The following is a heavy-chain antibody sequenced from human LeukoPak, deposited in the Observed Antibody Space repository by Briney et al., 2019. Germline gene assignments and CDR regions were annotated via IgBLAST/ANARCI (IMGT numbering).Heavy chain of an antibody. J-gene: IGHJ4*02. CDR1: GGSISSYY. Sequence: SEALSLTCTVSGGSISSYYWSWIRQPAGKGLEWIGRIYTSGSTNYNPSLKSRVTMSVDTSKHQFSLKLSSVTAADTAVYYCARDRCSGGSCYLDYWGQGTLVTVSS. D-gene: IGHD2-15*01. CDR3: ARDRCSGGSCYLDY. V-gene: IGHV4-4*07. CDR2: IYTSGST.